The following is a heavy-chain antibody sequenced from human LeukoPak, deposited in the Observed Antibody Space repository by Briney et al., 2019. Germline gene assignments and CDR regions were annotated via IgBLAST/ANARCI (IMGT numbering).Heavy chain of an antibody. J-gene: IGHJ4*02. CDR3: ARAPLDRRYFDY. CDR2: INHSGST. Sequence: KPSETLSLTCAVYGGSFSGYYWSWIRQPPGKGLEWIGEINHSGSTNCNPSLKSRVTISVDTSKNQFSLKLSSVTAADTAVYYCARAPLDRRYFDYWGQGTLVTVSS. CDR1: GGSFSGYY. V-gene: IGHV4-34*01.